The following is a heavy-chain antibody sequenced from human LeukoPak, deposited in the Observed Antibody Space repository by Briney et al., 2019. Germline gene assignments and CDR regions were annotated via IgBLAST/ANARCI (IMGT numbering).Heavy chain of an antibody. CDR2: IFGSGGSP. CDR1: GFTFGSHA. Sequence: GGSLRLSFEASGFTFGSHAMYWVRQAPGKGLEWVAGIFGSGGSPHYADPVKGRLTISRDNSRNTVYLQINSLRAEDTAVYYCGKTTVGYSSGQKPAWPVDYWGQGTLVTVSS. D-gene: IGHD5-18*01. CDR3: GKTTVGYSSGQKPAWPVDY. V-gene: IGHV3-23*01. J-gene: IGHJ4*02.